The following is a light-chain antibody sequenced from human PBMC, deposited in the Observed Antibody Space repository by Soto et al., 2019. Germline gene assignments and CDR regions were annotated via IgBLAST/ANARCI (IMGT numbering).Light chain of an antibody. CDR1: QRVSSH. J-gene: IGKJ1*01. CDR3: HQYNNWPWT. V-gene: IGKV3-15*01. Sequence: ETVMAQSPVALAVSPVYTSTLSCRASQRVSSHLAWYQQKPGQAPRLLIYAASTRATGIPVRFSGSGSETEFTLTIRSLQSEDSALYYCHQYNNWPWTFGQGTKVDIK. CDR2: AAS.